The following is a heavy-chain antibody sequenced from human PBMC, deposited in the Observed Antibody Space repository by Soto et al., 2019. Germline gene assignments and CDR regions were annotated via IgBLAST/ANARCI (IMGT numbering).Heavy chain of an antibody. CDR3: ARNYDILTGYYLYYYGMDV. Sequence: PSETLSLTCAVYGGSFSGYYWSWIRQPPGKGLEWIGEINHSGSTNYNPSLKSRVTISVDTSKNQFSLKLSSVTAADTAVYYCARNYDILTGYYLYYYGMDVWGQGTTVTVS. CDR1: GGSFSGYY. CDR2: INHSGST. J-gene: IGHJ6*02. D-gene: IGHD3-9*01. V-gene: IGHV4-34*01.